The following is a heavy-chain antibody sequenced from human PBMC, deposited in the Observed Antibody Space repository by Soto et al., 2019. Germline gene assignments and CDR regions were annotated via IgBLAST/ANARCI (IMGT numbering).Heavy chain of an antibody. V-gene: IGHV4-31*03. D-gene: IGHD2-15*01. CDR3: ARVYCSGGSCYSVHFDI. J-gene: IGHJ3*02. Sequence: PSETLSLTYTVSGGSISSGGYYWSWIRQHPGKGLEWIGYIYYSGSTYYNPSLKSRVTISVDTSKNQFSLKLSSVTAADTAVYYCARVYCSGGSCYSVHFDIWGQGTMVTVSS. CDR1: GGSISSGGYY. CDR2: IYYSGST.